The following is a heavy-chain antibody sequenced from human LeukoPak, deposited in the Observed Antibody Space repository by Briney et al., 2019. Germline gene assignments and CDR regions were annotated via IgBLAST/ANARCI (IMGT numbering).Heavy chain of an antibody. Sequence: GGSLRLSCAASGFTFSTYSMNWVRQAPGKGLEWVSSISSSSSYIYYADSVKGRFTISRDNAKNSLYLQMNSLRAEDTAVYYRARDHSSGLRSDAFDIWGQGTMVTVSS. CDR2: ISSSSSYI. J-gene: IGHJ3*02. CDR3: ARDHSSGLRSDAFDI. CDR1: GFTFSTYS. D-gene: IGHD3-10*01. V-gene: IGHV3-21*01.